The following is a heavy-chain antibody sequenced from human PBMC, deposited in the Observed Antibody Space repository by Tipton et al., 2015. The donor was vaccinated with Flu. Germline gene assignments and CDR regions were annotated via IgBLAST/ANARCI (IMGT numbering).Heavy chain of an antibody. Sequence: SLRLSCVDSGFTFSRYWMSWVRQAPGKGLEWVANINQDGSEKYYVDSVKGRFTISRDNAKNSLYMQMNSLRVEDTAVYYCTRATGGDWGQGTMVTVSS. V-gene: IGHV3-7*03. CDR2: INQDGSEK. CDR3: TRATGGD. D-gene: IGHD1-26*01. CDR1: GFTFSRYW. J-gene: IGHJ3*01.